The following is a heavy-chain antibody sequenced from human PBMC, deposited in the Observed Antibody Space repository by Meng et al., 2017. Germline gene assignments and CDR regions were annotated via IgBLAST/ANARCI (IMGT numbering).Heavy chain of an antibody. Sequence: QVQLVESGGGVVQPGRSLRLSCAASRFSFSSYAMHWVRQAPGKGLEWVAVISYDGSNKYYADSVKGRFTISRDNSKNTLYLQMNSLRAEDTAVYYCARDAFETATGSVGVDYWGQGTLVTVSS. CDR1: RFSFSSYA. J-gene: IGHJ4*02. CDR3: ARDAFETATGSVGVDY. V-gene: IGHV3-30*01. CDR2: ISYDGSNK. D-gene: IGHD3-10*01.